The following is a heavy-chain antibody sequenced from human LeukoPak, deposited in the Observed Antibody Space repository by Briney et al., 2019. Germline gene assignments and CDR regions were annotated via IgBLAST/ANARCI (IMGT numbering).Heavy chain of an antibody. CDR1: EFTFSSYA. CDR3: ARDDYSDSPTYYNGMDV. CDR2: MSGIGGFV. J-gene: IGHJ6*02. V-gene: IGHV3-21*01. Sequence: GGSLRLSCAASEFTFSSYAMQWVRQAPGKGLEWVSSMSGIGGFVHYADSVKGRFTISRDNARSSLFLQMTSLRAEDTAVYFCARDDYSDSPTYYNGMDVWGQGTAVTVSS. D-gene: IGHD4/OR15-4a*01.